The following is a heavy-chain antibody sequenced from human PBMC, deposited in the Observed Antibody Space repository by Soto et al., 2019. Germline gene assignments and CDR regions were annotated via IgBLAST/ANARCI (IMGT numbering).Heavy chain of an antibody. D-gene: IGHD6-19*01. J-gene: IGHJ6*02. Sequence: QVQLVQSGAEVKKPGASVKVSCKASGYTFTGYYMHWVRQAPGQGLEWMGWINPNSGGTNYAQKLQGWVTMTRDPSISKAYMELSRLRSHDTAVYYCAGSPISCWNNYYYVMDVWGQGTTVTVSS. V-gene: IGHV1-2*04. CDR1: GYTFTGYY. CDR2: INPNSGGT. CDR3: AGSPISCWNNYYYVMDV.